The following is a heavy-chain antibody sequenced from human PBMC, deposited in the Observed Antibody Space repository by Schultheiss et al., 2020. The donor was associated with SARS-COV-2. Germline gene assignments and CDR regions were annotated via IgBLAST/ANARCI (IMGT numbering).Heavy chain of an antibody. CDR1: GGSISSSSYY. D-gene: IGHD4-17*01. J-gene: IGHJ4*02. V-gene: IGHV4-39*07. Sequence: SETLSLTCTVSGGSISSSSYYWGWIRQPPGKGLEWIGYIYYSGSTNYNPSLKSRVTISVDTSKNQFSLKLSSVTAADTAVYYCAREDYGDYVLDYWGQGTLVTVSS. CDR3: AREDYGDYVLDY. CDR2: IYYSGST.